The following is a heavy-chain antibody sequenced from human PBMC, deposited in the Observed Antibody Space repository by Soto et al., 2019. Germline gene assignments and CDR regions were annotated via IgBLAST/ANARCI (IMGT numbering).Heavy chain of an antibody. D-gene: IGHD3-10*01. CDR2: IYYSGST. V-gene: IGHV4-31*03. J-gene: IGHJ6*03. CDR3: ARDRSLRGNTMVRGSKLEPYYYYYYMDV. CDR1: GGSISSGGYY. Sequence: SETLSLTCTVSGGSISSGGYYWSWIRQHPGKGLEWIGYIYYSGSTYYNPSLKSRVTISVDTSKNQFSLKLSSVTAADTAVYYCARDRSLRGNTMVRGSKLEPYYYYYYMDVWGKGTTVTVSS.